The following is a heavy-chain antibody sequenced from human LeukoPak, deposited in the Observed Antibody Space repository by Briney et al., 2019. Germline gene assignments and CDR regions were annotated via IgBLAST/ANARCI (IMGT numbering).Heavy chain of an antibody. CDR3: ARDDLTENWFDP. CDR1: GYTFTSYD. CDR2: IIPILGIA. Sequence: GASVKVSCKASGYTFTSYDISWVRQAPGQGLEWMGRIIPILGIANYAQKFQGRVTITADKSTSTAYMELSSLRSEDTAVYYCARDDLTENWFDPWGQGTLVTVSS. J-gene: IGHJ5*02. V-gene: IGHV1-69*04. D-gene: IGHD1-14*01.